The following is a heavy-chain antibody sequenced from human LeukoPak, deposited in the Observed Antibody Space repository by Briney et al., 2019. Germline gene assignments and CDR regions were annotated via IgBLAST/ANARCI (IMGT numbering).Heavy chain of an antibody. J-gene: IGHJ6*03. V-gene: IGHV4-34*01. CDR1: GGSFSGYY. Sequence: SETLSLTCAVYGGSFSGYYWSWIRQPPGKGLEWIGEINHSGSTNYNPSLKSRVTISVDTSKNQFSLKLSSVTAADTAVYYCASLRYGSGSYYNYNYYYYMDVWGKGTTVTVSS. D-gene: IGHD3-10*01. CDR3: ASLRYGSGSYYNYNYYYYMDV. CDR2: INHSGST.